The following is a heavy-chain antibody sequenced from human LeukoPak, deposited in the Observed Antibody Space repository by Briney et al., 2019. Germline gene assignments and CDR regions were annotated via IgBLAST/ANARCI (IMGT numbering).Heavy chain of an antibody. Sequence: SGTLSLTCAVSGGSISSSNWWSWVRQPPGKGLEWIGYIYYSGSTNYNPSLKSRVTISVDTSKDQFSLKLSSVTAADTAVYYCARHSAESLAAAAGHLDYWGQGTLVTVSS. CDR1: GGSISSSNW. CDR2: IYYSGST. D-gene: IGHD6-13*01. V-gene: IGHV4-4*02. J-gene: IGHJ4*02. CDR3: ARHSAESLAAAAGHLDY.